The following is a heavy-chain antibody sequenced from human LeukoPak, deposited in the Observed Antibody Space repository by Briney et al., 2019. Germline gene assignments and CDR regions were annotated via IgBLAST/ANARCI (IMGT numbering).Heavy chain of an antibody. V-gene: IGHV1-8*02. CDR2: VNPNSGNT. D-gene: IGHD3-3*01. CDR3: ARGLSQSYYDFWSGYVNYFDY. CDR1: GYTFTSYG. Sequence: ASVKVSCKASGYTFTSYGISWVRQAPGQGLEWMGWVNPNSGNTGYAQKFQGRVTMTRNTSISTAYMELSSLRSEDTAVYYCARGLSQSYYDFWSGYVNYFDYWGQGTLVTVSS. J-gene: IGHJ4*02.